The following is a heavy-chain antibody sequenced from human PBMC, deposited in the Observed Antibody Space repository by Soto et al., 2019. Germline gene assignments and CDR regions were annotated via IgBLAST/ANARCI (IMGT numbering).Heavy chain of an antibody. D-gene: IGHD6-13*01. CDR3: GRLHEGYSSTWIDS. Sequence: SENLSLTCTVSGGSLSSGGYYWSWIRQHPGKGLEWIGYIFYSGTTYYNPSLKSRVTISVDTSKNQFSLKLSSVTAADTAVYYWGRLHEGYSSTWIDSWGQGTLVT. CDR2: IFYSGTT. V-gene: IGHV4-31*03. CDR1: GGSLSSGGYY. J-gene: IGHJ4*02.